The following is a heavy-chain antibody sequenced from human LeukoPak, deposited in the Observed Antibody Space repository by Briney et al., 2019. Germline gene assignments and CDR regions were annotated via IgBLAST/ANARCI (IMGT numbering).Heavy chain of an antibody. Sequence: GGSLRLSCAASGFTFSSYSMNWVRQAPGKGLVWVSHINGDGTNVNYADSVKGRFTISRDNAKNTLYLQMNSLRVEDTALYYCGRGKSPAAVDDWGQGTLITVPS. CDR2: INGDGTNV. D-gene: IGHD2-2*01. CDR1: GFTFSSYS. CDR3: GRGKSPAAVDD. V-gene: IGHV3-74*01. J-gene: IGHJ4*02.